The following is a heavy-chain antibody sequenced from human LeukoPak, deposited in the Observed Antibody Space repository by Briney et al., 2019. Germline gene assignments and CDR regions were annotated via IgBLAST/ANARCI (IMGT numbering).Heavy chain of an antibody. V-gene: IGHV3-21*01. D-gene: IGHD3-10*01. CDR1: GFTSSSYS. J-gene: IGHJ4*02. CDR2: ISSSSSYI. CDR3: ARVLPSKVFDY. Sequence: GGTLRLSCAASGFTSSSYSMNWVRQAPGKGLEWVSSISSSSSYIYYAGSVKGRFTISRDNAKNSLYLQMNSLRAEDTAVYYCARVLPSKVFDYWGQGTLVTVSS.